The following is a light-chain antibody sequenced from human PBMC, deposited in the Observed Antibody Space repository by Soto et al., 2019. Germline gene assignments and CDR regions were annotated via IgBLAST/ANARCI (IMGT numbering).Light chain of an antibody. J-gene: IGKJ4*01. CDR3: QQFNSYPLT. V-gene: IGKV1-13*02. CDR2: DAS. Sequence: AIQLTQSPSSLSASVGDTVTITCRASQGISRTLAWYQQIPGKPPKLLIYDASTLQTGVPPRFSGSGSGTDFTLAISSLQPEDFATYFCQQFNSYPLTFGGGTKVDIK. CDR1: QGISRT.